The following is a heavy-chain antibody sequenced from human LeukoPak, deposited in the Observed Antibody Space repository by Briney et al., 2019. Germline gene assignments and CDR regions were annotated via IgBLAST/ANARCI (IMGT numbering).Heavy chain of an antibody. D-gene: IGHD5-18*01. CDR1: GGSISSYY. J-gene: IGHJ6*03. Sequence: PSETLSLTCTVPGGSISSYYWSWIRQPPGKGLEWIGYIYYSGSTNYNPSLKSRVTISVDTSKNQFSLKLSSVTAADTAVYYCARGHRGYSYGYYYYMDVWGKGTTVTISS. CDR2: IYYSGST. CDR3: ARGHRGYSYGYYYYMDV. V-gene: IGHV4-59*01.